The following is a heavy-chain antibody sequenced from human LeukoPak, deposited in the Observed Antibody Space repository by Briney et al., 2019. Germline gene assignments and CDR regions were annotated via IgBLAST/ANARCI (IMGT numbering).Heavy chain of an antibody. Sequence: GGSLGLSCAASGFTVSSNYMSWVRQAPGKGLEWVSVIYSGGSTYYADSVKGRFTISRDNSKNTLYLQMNSLRAEDTAVYYCAKDVRGWGEYFDYWGQGTLVTVSS. CDR2: IYSGGST. V-gene: IGHV3-53*01. CDR3: AKDVRGWGEYFDY. D-gene: IGHD3-10*02. J-gene: IGHJ4*02. CDR1: GFTVSSNY.